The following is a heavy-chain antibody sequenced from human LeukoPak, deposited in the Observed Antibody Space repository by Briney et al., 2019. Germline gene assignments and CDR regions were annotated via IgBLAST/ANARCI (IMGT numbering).Heavy chain of an antibody. J-gene: IGHJ6*02. Sequence: PGGSLTLSCAASGLTFIIYSMNWVRQAPRKRLEWVSSISSSSSYIYYADSVKGRFTISRDNFKNTLYLQMISLRADDTAVYYCARDFQVEAPIEVPYYYGMDVWGQGTTVTVSS. D-gene: IGHD1-26*01. CDR3: ARDFQVEAPIEVPYYYGMDV. CDR1: GLTFIIYS. V-gene: IGHV3-21*01. CDR2: ISSSSSYI.